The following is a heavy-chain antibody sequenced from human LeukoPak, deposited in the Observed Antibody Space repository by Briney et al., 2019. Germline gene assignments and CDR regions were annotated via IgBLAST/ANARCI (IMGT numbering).Heavy chain of an antibody. V-gene: IGHV3-21*01. D-gene: IGHD3-10*01. CDR3: ASETYYYGSGSPRVDY. J-gene: IGHJ4*02. CDR1: GFTFSSYS. Sequence: GGSLRLSCAASGFTFSSYSMNWVRQAPGKGLEWVSSISSSSSYIYYADSVKGRFTISRDNAKNSLYLQMNSLRAEDTAVYYCASETYYYGSGSPRVDYWGQGTLVTVSS. CDR2: ISSSSSYI.